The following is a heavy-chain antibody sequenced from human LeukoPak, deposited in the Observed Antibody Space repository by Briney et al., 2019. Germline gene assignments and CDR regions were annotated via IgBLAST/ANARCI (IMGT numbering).Heavy chain of an antibody. CDR1: GFTFSSYS. V-gene: IGHV3-21*01. Sequence: GGSLRLSCAASGFTFSSYSINWVRQAPGKGLEWVSSISSSSSYIYYADSVKGRFTISRDNAKNSLYLQMDSLRAEDTAVYYCARGGAYSGSYFDYWGQGTLVTVSS. CDR2: ISSSSSYI. D-gene: IGHD1-26*01. J-gene: IGHJ4*02. CDR3: ARGGAYSGSYFDY.